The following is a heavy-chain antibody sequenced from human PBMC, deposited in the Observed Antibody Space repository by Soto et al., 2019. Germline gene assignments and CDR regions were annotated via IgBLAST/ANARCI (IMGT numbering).Heavy chain of an antibody. CDR3: ARHYRSHYYYDSNGIYYFEY. J-gene: IGHJ4*02. V-gene: IGHV4-61*08. CDR1: GGSISSGGYS. Sequence: PSETLSLTCAVSGGSISSGGYSWSWIRQPPGKGLEWIGYIYYSGSTNYNPSLKSRVTISADTSKNQFSLRLSSVTAADTAVYYCARHYRSHYYYDSNGIYYFEYWGQGILVTVSS. CDR2: IYYSGST. D-gene: IGHD3-22*01.